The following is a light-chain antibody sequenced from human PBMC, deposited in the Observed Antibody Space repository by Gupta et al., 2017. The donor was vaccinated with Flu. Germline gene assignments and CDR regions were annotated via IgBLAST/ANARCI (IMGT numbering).Light chain of an antibody. CDR1: RSISSSF. Sequence: ERATLSCRASRSISSSFLAWYQQKPGQAPRLLIYGASRRATGIPDRFSGSGSGTDFTLTISRLEPEDFAVYYCQQSGSSPWTFGQGTKVEVK. J-gene: IGKJ1*01. V-gene: IGKV3-20*01. CDR2: GAS. CDR3: QQSGSSPWT.